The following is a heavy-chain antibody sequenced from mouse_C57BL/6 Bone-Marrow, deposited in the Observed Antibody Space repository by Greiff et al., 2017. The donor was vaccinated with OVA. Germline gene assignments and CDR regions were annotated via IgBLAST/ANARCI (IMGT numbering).Heavy chain of an antibody. J-gene: IGHJ3*01. Sequence: DVKLVESGGGLVQPGGSLKLSCAASGFTFSDYYMYWVRQTPEKRLEWVAYISNGGGSTYYPDTVKGRFTISRDNAKNTLYLQMSRLKSEDTAMYYCARHAGFAYWGQGTQVTVSA. V-gene: IGHV5-12*01. CDR2: ISNGGGST. CDR1: GFTFSDYY. CDR3: ARHAGFAY.